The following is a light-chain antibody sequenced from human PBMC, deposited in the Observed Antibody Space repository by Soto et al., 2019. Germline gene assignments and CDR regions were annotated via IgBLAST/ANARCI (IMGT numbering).Light chain of an antibody. J-gene: IGKJ4*01. CDR3: QQRRNWPLT. V-gene: IGKV3-11*01. CDR2: DAS. CDR1: QNINSN. Sequence: EIVLTQSPATLSLSPGERATLSCRASQNINSNLAWYQQKPGKAPMLLIYDASNRATSIPGRFSGSGSETDFTLTSSSLEPEDFAIYYCQQRRNWPLTFGGGTKVEIK.